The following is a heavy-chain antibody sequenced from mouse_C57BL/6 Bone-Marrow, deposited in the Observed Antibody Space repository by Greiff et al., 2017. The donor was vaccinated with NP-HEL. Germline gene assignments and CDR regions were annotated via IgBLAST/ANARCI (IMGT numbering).Heavy chain of an antibody. D-gene: IGHD2-5*01. CDR2: INYDGSST. V-gene: IGHV5-16*01. CDR1: GFTFSDYY. J-gene: IGHJ1*03. Sequence: EVKLMESEGGLVQPGSSMKLSCTASGFTFSDYYMAWVRQVPEKGLEWVANINYDGSSTYYLDSLKSRFIISRDNAKNILYLQMSSLKSEDTATYYCARDDYSNYEGYFDVWGTGTTVTVSS. CDR3: ARDDYSNYEGYFDV.